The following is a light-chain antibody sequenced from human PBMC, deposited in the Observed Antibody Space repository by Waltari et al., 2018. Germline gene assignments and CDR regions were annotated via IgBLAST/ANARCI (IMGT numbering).Light chain of an antibody. CDR1: QSVSRA. CDR3: QHDLRVPVT. J-gene: IGKJ1*01. CDR2: GAS. Sequence: EIVLTQSPGTLSLSLGERATVSCRASQSVSRALAWYQQKPGQAPRLLIYGASTRATGIPDRFSGSGSGTDFSLTISRLEPDDCAVYFCQHDLRVPVTFGQGTTVEI. V-gene: IGKV3-20*01.